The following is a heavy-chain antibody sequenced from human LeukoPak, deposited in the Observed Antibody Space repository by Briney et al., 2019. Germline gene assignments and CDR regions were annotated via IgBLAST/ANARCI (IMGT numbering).Heavy chain of an antibody. Sequence: PSETLSLTCTVSGGSISGYCWSWIRQPPGKGLEWIAYIYHSGNTNYNPSLKSRLTISVDTSKNQFSLKLSSVTAADTAVYYCARHRSGTWDLFDYWGQGTLVTVSS. V-gene: IGHV4-59*08. CDR1: GGSISGYC. J-gene: IGHJ4*02. CDR3: ARHRSGTWDLFDY. CDR2: IYHSGNT. D-gene: IGHD6-25*01.